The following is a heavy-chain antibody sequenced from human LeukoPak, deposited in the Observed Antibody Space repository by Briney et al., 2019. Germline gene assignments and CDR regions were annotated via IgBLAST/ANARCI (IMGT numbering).Heavy chain of an antibody. D-gene: IGHD1-20*01. CDR3: AIYGREEYNWNLRAPDY. J-gene: IGHJ4*02. Sequence: SETLSLTCAVYGGSFSDYSWTWIRQPPGKGLEWIGEINQSGGTNHNPSLMSRVIMSVDTSKNQFSLKLSSVTAADTAVYYCAIYGREEYNWNLRAPDYWGQGTLVTVSS. V-gene: IGHV4-34*01. CDR1: GGSFSDYS. CDR2: INQSGGT.